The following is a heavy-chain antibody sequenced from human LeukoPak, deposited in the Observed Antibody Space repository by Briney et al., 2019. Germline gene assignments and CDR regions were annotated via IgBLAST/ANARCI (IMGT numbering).Heavy chain of an antibody. CDR2: ISGSGGST. J-gene: IGHJ6*02. V-gene: IGHV3-23*01. Sequence: PGGSLRLSCAASGFTFSSYAMSWVRQAPGKGLEWVSAISGSGGSTYYADSVKGRFTISRDNSKNTLYLQMNSLRAEDTAVYYCAKDPIAAAGYYYGMDVWGQGTTVTVSS. CDR3: AKDPIAAAGYYYGMDV. D-gene: IGHD6-13*01. CDR1: GFTFSSYA.